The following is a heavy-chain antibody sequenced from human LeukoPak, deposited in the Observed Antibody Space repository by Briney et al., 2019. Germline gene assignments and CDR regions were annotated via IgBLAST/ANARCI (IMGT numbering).Heavy chain of an antibody. CDR1: GFSFSTFA. CDR2: ISSDGSKE. CDR3: AKGLHTSSWYGNWIDP. V-gene: IGHV3-30*18. Sequence: GRPLRLSCGASGFSFSTFAMHWVRQTPDKGLEWVAVISSDGSKEIYADSVKGRFTISRDNSKNTLYLRMNNLTPEDTAVYYCAKGLHTSSWYGNWIDPWGQGHLVTVSS. D-gene: IGHD2-15*01. J-gene: IGHJ5*02.